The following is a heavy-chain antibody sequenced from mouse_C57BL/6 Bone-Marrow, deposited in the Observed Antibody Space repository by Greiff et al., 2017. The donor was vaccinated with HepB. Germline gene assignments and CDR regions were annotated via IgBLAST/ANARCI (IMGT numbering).Heavy chain of an antibody. Sequence: VQLQQSGPVLVKPGPSVKISCKASGFTFPDYYMHWVKQSHGKGLEWIGLVYPYNGGTSSNQKFKGKATLTVDTSSSTAYMELNSLTSEDSAVYYCAREDGSRGADLYYFDYWGQGTTLTVSS. J-gene: IGHJ2*01. D-gene: IGHD1-1*01. V-gene: IGHV1-36*01. CDR2: VYPYNGGT. CDR3: AREDGSRGADLYYFDY. CDR1: GFTFPDYY.